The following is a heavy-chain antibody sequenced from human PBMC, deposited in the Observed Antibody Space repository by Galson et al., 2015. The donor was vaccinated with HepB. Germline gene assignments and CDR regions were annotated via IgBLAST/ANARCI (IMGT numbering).Heavy chain of an antibody. V-gene: IGHV3-30*18. CDR1: GFTFSSYG. Sequence: SLRLSCAASGFTFSSYGMHWVRQAPGKGLEWVAVISYDGSNKYYADSVKGRFTISRDNSKNTLYLQMNSLRAGDTAVYYCAKLHSTVVTPEAFDYWGQGTLVTVSS. CDR3: AKLHSTVVTPEAFDY. J-gene: IGHJ4*02. D-gene: IGHD4-23*01. CDR2: ISYDGSNK.